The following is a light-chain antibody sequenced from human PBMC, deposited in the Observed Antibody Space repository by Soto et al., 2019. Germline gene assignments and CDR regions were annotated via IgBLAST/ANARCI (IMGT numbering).Light chain of an antibody. CDR3: QVWDSSSDNPV. V-gene: IGLV3-21*04. CDR1: KIGSKS. Sequence: SYELTQPPSVSVAPGKTARITCGGNKIGSKSVHWYQQKPGQAPVLVIYYDSDRPSGIPERFSGSNSGNTATLTISRVEAGDEADYYCQVWDSSSDNPVFGGGTKLTVL. CDR2: YDS. J-gene: IGLJ2*01.